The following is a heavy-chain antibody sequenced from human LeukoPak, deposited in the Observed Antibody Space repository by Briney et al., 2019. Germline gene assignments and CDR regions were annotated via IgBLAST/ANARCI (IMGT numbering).Heavy chain of an antibody. V-gene: IGHV3-7*03. CDR1: GFTFSSYW. CDR2: IKRDGSEK. CDR3: AKGGGFDWLNYYYMDV. D-gene: IGHD3-9*01. J-gene: IGHJ6*03. Sequence: GGSLRLSCAASGFTFSSYWMSWVRQAPGKGLEWVANIKRDGSEKYYVDSVKGRFTISRDNAKNSLYLQMNSLRAEDTAVYYCAKGGGFDWLNYYYMDVWGKGTTVIISS.